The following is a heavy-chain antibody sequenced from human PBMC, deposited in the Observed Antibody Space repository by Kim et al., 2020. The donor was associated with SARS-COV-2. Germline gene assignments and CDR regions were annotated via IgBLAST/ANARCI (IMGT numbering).Heavy chain of an antibody. CDR2: IYPGDSDT. CDR1: GYSFTSYW. CDR3: ATYYYDSSGYLPTISFDS. D-gene: IGHD3-22*01. Sequence: GESLKISCKGSGYSFTSYWIGWVRQMPGKGLEWMGVIYPGDSDTRYSPSFQGQVTISADNSISTAYLQWSSLKAPDTAMYYCATYYYDSSGYLPTISFDSWGQGTLVSVSS. J-gene: IGHJ4*02. V-gene: IGHV5-51*01.